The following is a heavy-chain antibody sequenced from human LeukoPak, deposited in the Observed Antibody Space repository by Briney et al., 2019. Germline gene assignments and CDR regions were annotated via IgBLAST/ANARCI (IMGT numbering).Heavy chain of an antibody. J-gene: IGHJ6*03. Sequence: PGVPLRLSCAASGFTFSSYWMSWVRQAPGKGLEGVANIKQDGSEKYYVDSVKGRFTISRDNAKNSLYLQMNSLRAEDTAVYYCARDGSSRWYNYYYYYMDVWGKGTTVTVSS. D-gene: IGHD6-13*01. V-gene: IGHV3-7*01. CDR3: ARDGSSRWYNYYYYYMDV. CDR2: IKQDGSEK. CDR1: GFTFSSYW.